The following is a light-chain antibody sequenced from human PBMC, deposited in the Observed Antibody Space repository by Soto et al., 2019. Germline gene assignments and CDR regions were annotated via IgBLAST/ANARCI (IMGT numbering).Light chain of an antibody. Sequence: EIVLTQSPGTLSLSPGERATLSCRASQSVTKNNLNWYQQEPGQAPRLLIYGTSSRATGIPDRFSGSGSGTDFTLTINGLEPEDFAMYFCQQYGTSPWAFGQGTKVDIK. CDR3: QQYGTSPWA. CDR1: QSVTKNN. J-gene: IGKJ1*01. V-gene: IGKV3-20*01. CDR2: GTS.